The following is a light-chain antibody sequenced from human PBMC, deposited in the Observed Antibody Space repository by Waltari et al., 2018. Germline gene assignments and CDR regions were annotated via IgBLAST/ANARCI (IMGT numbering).Light chain of an antibody. CDR3: QQYRNLWT. Sequence: DIQMTQSPSTLSASVADRVTITCRASQSLSNWLAWYQQTPGKAPKVLIYKASTLESGVPSRFSGSGSGTEFTLTISSLQPDDFATYYCQQYRNLWTFGQGTKVEIK. CDR2: KAS. CDR1: QSLSNW. V-gene: IGKV1-5*03. J-gene: IGKJ1*01.